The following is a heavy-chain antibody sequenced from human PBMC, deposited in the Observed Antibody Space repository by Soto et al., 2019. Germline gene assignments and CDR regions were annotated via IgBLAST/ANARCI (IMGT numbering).Heavy chain of an antibody. CDR3: ARDSAYYYDRSGDRGWFDP. V-gene: IGHV1-69*01. J-gene: IGHJ5*02. D-gene: IGHD3-22*01. CDR1: GGTFSSYA. CDR2: IIPIFGTA. Sequence: QVQLVQSGAEVKKPGSSVKVSCKASGGTFSSYAISWVRQAPGQGLEWMGGIIPIFGTANYAQKFQGRVTITADESTSTAYMELSSLRSEDTAVYYCARDSAYYYDRSGDRGWFDPWGQGTLVTVSS.